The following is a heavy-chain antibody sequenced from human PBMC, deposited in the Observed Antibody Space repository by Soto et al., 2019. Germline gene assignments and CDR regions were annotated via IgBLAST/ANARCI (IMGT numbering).Heavy chain of an antibody. CDR3: ARVGDYYYYGMDV. V-gene: IGHV4-4*02. J-gene: IGHJ6*02. CDR2: IYHSGST. CDR1: GGSISSSNC. Sequence: SETLSLTCAVSGGSISSSNCWSFVRQPPGKGLEWIGEIYHSGSTNYNPSLKSRVTISVDKSKNQFSLKLSSVTAADTAVYYCARVGDYYYYGMDVWGQGTTVTVSS.